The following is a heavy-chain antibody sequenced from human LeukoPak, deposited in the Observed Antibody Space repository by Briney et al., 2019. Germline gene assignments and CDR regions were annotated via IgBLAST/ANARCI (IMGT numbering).Heavy chain of an antibody. J-gene: IGHJ3*02. D-gene: IGHD3-22*01. CDR1: GYRVTSYY. CDR3: ASGPLLGYDTNDSGFDI. V-gene: IGHV1-46*04. CDR2: INPNDGGT. Sequence: ASVKVSCKASGYRVTSYYVHCVRQAPGQGLEWVGVINPNDGGTISAQKLQDRVALTRDTSTSTVYTEMSSLKSDDTAVYYCASGPLLGYDTNDSGFDIWGQGTLVTVSS.